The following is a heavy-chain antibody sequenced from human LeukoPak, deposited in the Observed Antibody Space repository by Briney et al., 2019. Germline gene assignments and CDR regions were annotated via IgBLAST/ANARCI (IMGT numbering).Heavy chain of an antibody. J-gene: IGHJ3*02. CDR1: GGSISRHY. V-gene: IGHV4-4*09. D-gene: IGHD3-16*01. CDR3: AIPLKGEPYAFDI. Sequence: SETLSLTCTVSGGSISRHYWSWIRQPPGKGLEWIGYIYTSGSTNYNPSLKSRVTISVDTSKNQFSLKLSSVTAADTAVYYCAIPLKGEPYAFDIWGQGTMVTVSS. CDR2: IYTSGST.